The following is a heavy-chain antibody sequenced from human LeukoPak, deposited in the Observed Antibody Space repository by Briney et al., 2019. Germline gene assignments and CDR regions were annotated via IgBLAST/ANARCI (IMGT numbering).Heavy chain of an antibody. J-gene: IGHJ4*02. CDR1: GFTFSSYW. D-gene: IGHD3-16*01. Sequence: PGGXLRLSCAASGFTFSSYWMHWVRQAPGRGLVWVSRISSDGSSTIYADSVKGRFTISRDNAKNTLYLQMNSLRAEDTAVYYCARDWGGYGPTSHDYWGQGTLVTVSS. CDR2: ISSDGSST. CDR3: ARDWGGYGPTSHDY. V-gene: IGHV3-74*01.